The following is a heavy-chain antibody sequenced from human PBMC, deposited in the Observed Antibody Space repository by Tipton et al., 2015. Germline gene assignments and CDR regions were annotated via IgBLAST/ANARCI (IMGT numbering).Heavy chain of an antibody. CDR3: AKDSGRSGFYPTLDY. CDR1: GFTFSNYA. J-gene: IGHJ4*02. Sequence: SLRLSCVASGFTFSNYAMHWVRQAPGKGLEWVALISYDGSNKYYADSVKGRFTMSRDDSKNTLHLQINSLRTEDTAVYFCAKDSGRSGFYPTLDYWSQGTLVTVSS. V-gene: IGHV3-30*18. CDR2: ISYDGSNK. D-gene: IGHD3-3*01.